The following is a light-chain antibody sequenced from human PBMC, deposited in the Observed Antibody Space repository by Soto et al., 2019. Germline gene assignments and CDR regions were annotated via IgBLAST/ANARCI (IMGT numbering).Light chain of an antibody. Sequence: QSALTQPASVFGSPGQSITFSCTGTSSDVGGYNFVSWYQQHPGKAPKLMIYEVSHRPSGVSNRFSGSKSGITASLTISGLQAEDEADYYCTSYTTSSARVVFGGGTKVTVL. CDR1: SSDVGGYNF. CDR2: EVS. CDR3: TSYTTSSARVV. J-gene: IGLJ2*01. V-gene: IGLV2-14*01.